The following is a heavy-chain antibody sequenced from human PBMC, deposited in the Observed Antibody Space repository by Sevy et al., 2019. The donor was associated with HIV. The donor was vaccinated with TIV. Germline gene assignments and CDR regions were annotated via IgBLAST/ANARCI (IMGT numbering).Heavy chain of an antibody. Sequence: SETLSLTYTVSGGSISSGSYYWSWIRQPAGKGLEWIGRIYTSGSTNYNPSLKSRVTMSVDTSKNQFSLKLSSVTAADTAVYYCARDGALYSNLRKYYYYGMDVWGQGTTVTVSS. CDR3: ARDGALYSNLRKYYYYGMDV. V-gene: IGHV4-61*02. J-gene: IGHJ6*02. CDR1: GGSISSGSYY. D-gene: IGHD4-4*01. CDR2: IYTSGST.